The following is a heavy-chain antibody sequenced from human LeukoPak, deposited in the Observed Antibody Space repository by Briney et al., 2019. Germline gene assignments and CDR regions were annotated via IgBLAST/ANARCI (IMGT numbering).Heavy chain of an antibody. Sequence: SETLSLTCAVYGGSFSGYYWSWIRQPPGKGLEWIGEINHSGSTNYNPSLKSRVTISVDTSKNQFSLNLNSVTAADTAMYYCARGRGSHYGYDYWGQGILVTVSS. J-gene: IGHJ4*02. D-gene: IGHD5-18*01. V-gene: IGHV4-34*01. CDR3: ARGRGSHYGYDY. CDR1: GGSFSGYY. CDR2: INHSGST.